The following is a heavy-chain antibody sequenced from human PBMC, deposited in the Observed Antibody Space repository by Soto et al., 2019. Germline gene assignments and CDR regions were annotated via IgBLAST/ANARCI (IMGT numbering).Heavy chain of an antibody. CDR1: GFTFSSYG. V-gene: IGHV3-30*18. CDR3: AKDRVVATSSYYYGMDV. D-gene: IGHD5-12*01. J-gene: IGHJ6*02. CDR2: ISYDGSNK. Sequence: GGSLRLSCAASGFTFSSYGMHWVRQAPGKGLEWVAVISYDGSNKYYADSVKGRFTISRDNSKNTLYLQMNSLRAEDTAVYYCAKDRVVATSSYYYGMDVWGQGTTVTVSS.